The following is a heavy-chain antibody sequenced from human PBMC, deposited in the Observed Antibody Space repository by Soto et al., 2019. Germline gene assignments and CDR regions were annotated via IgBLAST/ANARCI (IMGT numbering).Heavy chain of an antibody. J-gene: IGHJ6*02. CDR2: IYYSGST. V-gene: IGHV4-59*01. CDR3: ARERYAYYDFWSGYYSYYYGMDV. CDR1: GGSISSYY. Sequence: SETLSLTCTVSGGSISSYYWSWIRQPPGKGLEWIGYIYYSGSTNYNPSLKSRVTISVDTSKNQFSLKLSSVTAADTAVYYCARERYAYYDFWSGYYSYYYGMDVWGQGTTVTVYS. D-gene: IGHD3-3*01.